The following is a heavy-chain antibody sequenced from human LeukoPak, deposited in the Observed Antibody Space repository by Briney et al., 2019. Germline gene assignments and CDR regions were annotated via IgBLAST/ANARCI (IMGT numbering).Heavy chain of an antibody. CDR1: GFTFSSFG. D-gene: IGHD3-16*01. CDR3: ATATGRYAPFDAFDI. Sequence: RRSLRLSCAASGFTFSSFGMHWVRQAPGKGLEWVAVISYAGSNIYYADSVRGRFTISRDNSNNTLYLQMDNLGAEDTAVYYCATATGRYAPFDAFDIWGQGTVVTVSP. CDR2: ISYAGSNI. J-gene: IGHJ3*02. V-gene: IGHV3-30*03.